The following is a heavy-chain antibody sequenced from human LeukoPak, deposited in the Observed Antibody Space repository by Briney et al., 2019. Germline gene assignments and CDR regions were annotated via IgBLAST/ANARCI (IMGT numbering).Heavy chain of an antibody. J-gene: IGHJ4*02. CDR2: ITNDGSST. CDR1: GLTFSSHW. D-gene: IGHD6-19*01. CDR3: ARGRVSSGEYYFDY. Sequence: GGSLRLSCAASGLTFSSHWMHWVRQAPGKGLVWVSRITNDGSSTTYADSVKGRFTISRDNAKNMLYLQVNSLRAEDTAVYYCARGRVSSGEYYFDYWGQGTLVTVSS. V-gene: IGHV3-74*01.